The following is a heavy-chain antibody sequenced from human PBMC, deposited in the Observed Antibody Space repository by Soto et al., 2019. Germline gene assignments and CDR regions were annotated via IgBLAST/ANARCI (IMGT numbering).Heavy chain of an antibody. CDR2: ISSSSTI. V-gene: IGHV3-48*02. J-gene: IGHJ6*02. D-gene: IGHD3-3*01. CDR1: GFTFSSYS. CDR3: ASSPYYDFWSGYFNYYGMDV. Sequence: GGSLRLSCAASGFTFSSYSMNWVRQAPGKGLEWVSYISSSSTIYYADSVKGRFTISRDNAKNSLYLQMNSLRDEDTAVYYCASSPYYDFWSGYFNYYGMDVWGQGTTVTVSS.